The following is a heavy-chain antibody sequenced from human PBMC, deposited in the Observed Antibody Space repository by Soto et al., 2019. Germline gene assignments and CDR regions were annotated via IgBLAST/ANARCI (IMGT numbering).Heavy chain of an antibody. CDR3: ARGMAGSGTANDY. D-gene: IGHD6-19*01. V-gene: IGHV3-74*01. Sequence: EVQLVESGGDLVVPGGSLGLSCAASGFSFSSHWMVWVRQAPGKGLVWVSRINGDGTMPSYADSVKGRFTISRDNAKNTVKLQMNSLRVEYTAIYYCARGMAGSGTANDYWGRGILVTVSS. CDR2: INGDGTMP. CDR1: GFSFSSHW. J-gene: IGHJ4*02.